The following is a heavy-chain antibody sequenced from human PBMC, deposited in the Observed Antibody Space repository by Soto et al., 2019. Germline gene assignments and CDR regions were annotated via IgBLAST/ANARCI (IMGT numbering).Heavy chain of an antibody. D-gene: IGHD3-16*01. J-gene: IGHJ4*02. CDR1: GGSVSSGSYY. V-gene: IGHV4-61*01. Sequence: ASETLSLTCTVSGGSVSSGSYYWSWIRQPPGKGLEWIGYIYYSGSTNYNPSLKSRVTISVDTSKNQFSLKLSSVTAADTAVYYCARWGAAGYLFDYWGKGTLVTVS. CDR3: ARWGAAGYLFDY. CDR2: IYYSGST.